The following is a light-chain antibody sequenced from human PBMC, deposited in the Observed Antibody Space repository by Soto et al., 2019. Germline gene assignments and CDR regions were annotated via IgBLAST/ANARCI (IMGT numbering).Light chain of an antibody. Sequence: QAVVTQPPSASGSPGQSVTISCTGTSSDVGGYGYVSWYQQHPGKAPKLMIFEVSKRSSGVPDRFSGSKSGNTASLTVSGLQAEDEADYYCSSYAGTNTDVVFGGGTKLTVL. CDR2: EVS. CDR3: SSYAGTNTDVV. CDR1: SSDVGGYGY. V-gene: IGLV2-8*01. J-gene: IGLJ2*01.